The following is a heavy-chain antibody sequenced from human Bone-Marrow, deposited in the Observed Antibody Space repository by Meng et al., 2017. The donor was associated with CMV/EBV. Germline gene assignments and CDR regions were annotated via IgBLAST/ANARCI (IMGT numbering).Heavy chain of an antibody. CDR2: ISSSGSTI. D-gene: IGHD3-3*01. Sequence: GGSLRLSCAASGFTFSDYYMSWIRQAPGKGLEWVSYISSSGSTIYYADSVKGRFTISRDNAKNSLYLQMNSLRAEDTAVYYCARSVLRFLEWGLCFDYWDQGTLVTVSS. CDR3: ARSVLRFLEWGLCFDY. CDR1: GFTFSDYY. J-gene: IGHJ4*02. V-gene: IGHV3-11*01.